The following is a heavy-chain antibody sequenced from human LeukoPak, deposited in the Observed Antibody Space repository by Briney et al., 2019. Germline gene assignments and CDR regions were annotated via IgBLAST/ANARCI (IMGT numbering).Heavy chain of an antibody. V-gene: IGHV3-9*01. CDR2: IKWNSASI. J-gene: IGHJ2*01. CDR1: GFTFDDHG. D-gene: IGHD2-21*01. Sequence: GGSLRLSCAASGFTFDDHGMHWVRQAPGKGLEWVSGIKWNSASIGYADSVKGRFTISRDNAKNSLYLQMNRLRAEDTALYYCAKEVGIYGDWYFDLWGRGTLVTVSS. CDR3: AKEVGIYGDWYFDL.